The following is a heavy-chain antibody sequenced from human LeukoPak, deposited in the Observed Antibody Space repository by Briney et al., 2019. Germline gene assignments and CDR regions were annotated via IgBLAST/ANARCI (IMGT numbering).Heavy chain of an antibody. J-gene: IGHJ4*02. Sequence: PGRSLRLSCTASGFTFGDYAMSWVRQAPGKGLEWVGFIRSKAYGGTTEYAASVKGRFTISRDDSKSIAYLQMNSLKTEDTAVYYSTRDPEGDLIAAAGDYWGQGTLVTVSS. CDR3: TRDPEGDLIAAAGDY. V-gene: IGHV3-49*04. D-gene: IGHD6-13*01. CDR1: GFTFGDYA. CDR2: IRSKAYGGTT.